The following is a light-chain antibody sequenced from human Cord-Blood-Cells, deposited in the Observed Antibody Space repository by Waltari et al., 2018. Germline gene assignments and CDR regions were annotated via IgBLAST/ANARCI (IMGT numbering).Light chain of an antibody. V-gene: IGLV2-23*03. CDR2: EGS. CDR1: SSDVGRYNL. CDR3: CSYAGSSTFAV. J-gene: IGLJ3*02. Sequence: QSALTQPASVSGSPGQSITISCTGTSSDVGRYNLVSWYQQHPGKAPKLMIYEGSKRPSGVSNRFSGSKYGNTASLTVSGLQAEDEADYYCCSYAGSSTFAVFGGGTKLTVL.